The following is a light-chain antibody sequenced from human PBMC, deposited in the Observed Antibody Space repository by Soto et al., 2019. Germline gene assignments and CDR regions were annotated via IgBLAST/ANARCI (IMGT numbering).Light chain of an antibody. CDR1: QSVSSN. V-gene: IGKV3-15*01. CDR2: GAS. J-gene: IGKJ3*01. CDR3: QQYNNWPPGT. Sequence: EMVMTQSPATLSVSPGERATLSCRASQSVSSNLAWYQQKPGQAPRLLIYGASTRATGIPARFSGSGSGTEFTLTISSLQSEDFAIYYCQQYNNWPPGTFGPGTKVDFQ.